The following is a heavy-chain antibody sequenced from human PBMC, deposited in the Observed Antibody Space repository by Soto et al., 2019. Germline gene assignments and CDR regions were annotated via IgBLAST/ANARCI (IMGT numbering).Heavy chain of an antibody. CDR3: AKYETTLYYYGMDV. CDR2: ISGSGGST. Sequence: GGSMRLSCAASGFTFSSYAMGGVRQAPGKGLEWVSAISGSGGSTYYADSVKGRFTISRDNSKNTLYLQMNSLRAEDTAVYYCAKYETTLYYYGMDVWGQGTTVTVSS. J-gene: IGHJ6*02. D-gene: IGHD1-7*01. V-gene: IGHV3-23*01. CDR1: GFTFSSYA.